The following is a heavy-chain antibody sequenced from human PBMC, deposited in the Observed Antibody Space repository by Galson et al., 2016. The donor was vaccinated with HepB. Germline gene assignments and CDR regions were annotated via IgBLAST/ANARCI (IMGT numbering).Heavy chain of an antibody. CDR1: GFTFGSNW. CDR2: IKQSGSEK. V-gene: IGHV3-7*03. CDR3: GRNVPFN. Sequence: SLRLSCAGSGFTFGSNWMTWVRQTPGKGLEWVANIKQSGSEKYYVDSVKGRFTISRDNSKNTVYLQMNSLRVEDTAMYYCGRNVPFNWGQGTLVTVSS. J-gene: IGHJ4*02.